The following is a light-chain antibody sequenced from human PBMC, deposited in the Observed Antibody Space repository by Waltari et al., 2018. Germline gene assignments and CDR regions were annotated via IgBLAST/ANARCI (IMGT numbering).Light chain of an antibody. CDR3: QHYVRLPAT. J-gene: IGKJ1*01. CDR2: GAS. Sequence: IVLTQSPGTLSLSPGERVTLSCRASQSVSRSLAWYQQKPGHAPKLLIYGASTRATGIPDRFTGSGSGTDFSLTISSLEPEDFAIYFCQHYVRLPATFGQGTKVEIK. CDR1: QSVSRS. V-gene: IGKV3-20*01.